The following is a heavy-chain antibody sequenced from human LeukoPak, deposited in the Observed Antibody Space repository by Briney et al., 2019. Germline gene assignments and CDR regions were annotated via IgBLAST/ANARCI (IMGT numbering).Heavy chain of an antibody. CDR2: IKSKTDGGTT. CDR1: GFTFSNAW. V-gene: IGHV3-15*01. Sequence: GGSLRLSCAASGFTFSNAWMSWVRQAPGKGLEWVGRIKSKTDGGTTDYAAPVKGRFTISRDDSKNTLYLQMNSLKTEDTAVYYCTTDQDTLWFGELFGPANDYWGQGTLVTVSS. D-gene: IGHD3-10*01. CDR3: TTDQDTLWFGELFGPANDY. J-gene: IGHJ4*02.